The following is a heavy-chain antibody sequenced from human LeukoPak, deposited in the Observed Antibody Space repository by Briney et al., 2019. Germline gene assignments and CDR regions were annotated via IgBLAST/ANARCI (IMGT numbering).Heavy chain of an antibody. V-gene: IGHV3-23*01. CDR1: GFTFSSYA. CDR3: AREWVYAFDI. J-gene: IGHJ3*02. D-gene: IGHD6-13*01. Sequence: QAGGSLRLSCAASGFTFSSYALSWVRQAPGKGLEWVSAISGGSGSTYYADSVKGRFTISRDNSKNTLYLQMNSLRAEDTAVYYCAREWVYAFDIWGQGTMVTVSS. CDR2: ISGGSGST.